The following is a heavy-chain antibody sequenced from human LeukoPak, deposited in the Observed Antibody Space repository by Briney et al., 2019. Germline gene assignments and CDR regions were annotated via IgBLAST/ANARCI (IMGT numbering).Heavy chain of an antibody. CDR2: IYYSGST. Sequence: PSETLSLTCTVSGGSISSSSYYWGWIRQPPGKGLEWIGSIYYSGSTYYNPSLKSRVTISVDTSKNQFSLKLSSVTAADTAVYCCASARRGGYYYFDYWGQGTLVTVSS. J-gene: IGHJ4*02. CDR1: GGSISSSSYY. CDR3: ASARRGGYYYFDY. D-gene: IGHD3-22*01. V-gene: IGHV4-39*01.